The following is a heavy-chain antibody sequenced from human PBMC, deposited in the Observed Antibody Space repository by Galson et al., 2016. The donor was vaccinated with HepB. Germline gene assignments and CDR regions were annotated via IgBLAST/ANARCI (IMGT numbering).Heavy chain of an antibody. CDR2: ISSSSSYT. D-gene: IGHD4-17*01. J-gene: IGHJ4*02. V-gene: IGHV3-11*06. Sequence: SLRLSCAASGFTFSDYYMSWIRQAPGKGLEWVSYISSSSSYTNYADSVKGRFTISRDNAKHTVILQMTSLRPEDTAIYFCARDKTVIDGFLDYWGQGALVTFAS. CDR1: GFTFSDYY. CDR3: ARDKTVIDGFLDY.